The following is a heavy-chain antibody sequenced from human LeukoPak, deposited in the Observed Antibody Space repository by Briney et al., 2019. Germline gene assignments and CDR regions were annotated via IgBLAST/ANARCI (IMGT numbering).Heavy chain of an antibody. J-gene: IGHJ4*02. D-gene: IGHD3-22*01. CDR2: ISGDGGST. Sequence: GGSLTLSCAAAGFTFDDYAMHWVRQAPGKGLEWVSLISGDGGSTYYADSVKGRFTISRDNSKNSLYLQMNSLRTEDTALYYCAKVLGYYDSSGYYQEGGFDYWGQGTLVTVSS. CDR1: GFTFDDYA. CDR3: AKVLGYYDSSGYYQEGGFDY. V-gene: IGHV3-43*02.